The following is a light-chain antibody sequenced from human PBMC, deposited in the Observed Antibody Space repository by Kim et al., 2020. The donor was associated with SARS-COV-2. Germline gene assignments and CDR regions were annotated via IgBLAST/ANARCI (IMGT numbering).Light chain of an antibody. CDR2: QDS. CDR3: QAWDSSTAGV. CDR1: KLGDKY. J-gene: IGLJ1*01. V-gene: IGLV3-1*01. Sequence: VSPGQTASITCSGDKLGDKYACWYQQKPGQSPVLVIYQDSKRPSGIPERFSGSNSGNTATLTISETQAMDEADYYCQAWDSSTAGVFGTGTKVTVL.